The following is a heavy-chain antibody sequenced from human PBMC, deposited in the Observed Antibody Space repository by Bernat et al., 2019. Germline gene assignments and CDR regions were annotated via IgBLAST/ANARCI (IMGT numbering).Heavy chain of an antibody. V-gene: IGHV4-31*03. CDR3: ARAGAQQLDGGTGLFDI. J-gene: IGHJ3*02. D-gene: IGHD6-13*01. CDR2: IYYSGST. CDR1: GGSISSGGYY. Sequence: QVQLQESGPGLVKPSQTLSLTCTVSGGSISSGGYYWSWIRQHPGKGLEWIGYIYYSGSTYYNPSLKSRVTISVDTSKNQFSLKLSSVTAADTAVYYCARAGAQQLDGGTGLFDIWGQGTMVTVSS.